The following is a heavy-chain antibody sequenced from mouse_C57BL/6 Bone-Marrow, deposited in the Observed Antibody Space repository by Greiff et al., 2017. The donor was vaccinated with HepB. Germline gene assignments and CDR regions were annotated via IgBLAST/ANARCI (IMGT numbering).Heavy chain of an antibody. Sequence: QVQLQQPGAELVKPGASVKLSCKASGYTFTSYWMQWVKQRPGQGLEWIGEIDPSDSYTNYNQKFKGKATLTVDTSSSTAYMQLSSLTSEDSAVYYCARFNSDYWGQGTTLTVSS. CDR2: IDPSDSYT. CDR1: GYTFTSYW. CDR3: ARFNSDY. J-gene: IGHJ2*01. V-gene: IGHV1-50*01.